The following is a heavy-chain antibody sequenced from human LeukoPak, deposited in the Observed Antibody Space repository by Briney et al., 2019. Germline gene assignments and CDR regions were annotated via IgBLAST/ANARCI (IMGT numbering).Heavy chain of an antibody. V-gene: IGHV4-39*01. CDR3: ASGYYDSSGYCFDY. CDR2: IYYSGST. D-gene: IGHD3-22*01. Sequence: PSETLSLTCTVSGGSISGSSYYWGWIRQPPGKGLEWIGSIYYSGSTYYNPSPKSRVTISVDTSKNQFPLKLSSVTAADTAVYYCASGYYDSSGYCFDYWGQGTLVTVSS. J-gene: IGHJ4*02. CDR1: GGSISGSSYY.